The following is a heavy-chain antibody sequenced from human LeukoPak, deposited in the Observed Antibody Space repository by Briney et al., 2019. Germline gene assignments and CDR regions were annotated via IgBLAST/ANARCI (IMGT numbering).Heavy chain of an antibody. CDR3: ARDPIVVVTAIPSLDY. V-gene: IGHV1-3*01. CDR2: INAGNGNT. Sequence: GASVKVSCKASGYTFTSYAMHWVRQAPGQRLEWMGWINAGNGNTKYSQKFQGRVTITRDTSASTAYMELSSLRSEDTAVYYCARDPIVVVTAIPSLDYWGQGTLVTVSS. CDR1: GYTFTSYA. J-gene: IGHJ4*02. D-gene: IGHD2-21*02.